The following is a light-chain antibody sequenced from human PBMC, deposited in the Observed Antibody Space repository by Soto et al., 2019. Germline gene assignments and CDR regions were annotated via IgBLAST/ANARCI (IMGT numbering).Light chain of an antibody. CDR2: DVS. CDR1: QSINAW. V-gene: IGKV1-5*01. CDR3: QQYHRYST. Sequence: DIHMTQPPSTLSASVGDRVTITCRASQSINAWLAWYQQKPGKAPKLLIYDVSTLASGVPSRFSGSASGTEFTLTISNLESDDFASYYCQQYHRYSTFGQGTKVDIK. J-gene: IGKJ1*01.